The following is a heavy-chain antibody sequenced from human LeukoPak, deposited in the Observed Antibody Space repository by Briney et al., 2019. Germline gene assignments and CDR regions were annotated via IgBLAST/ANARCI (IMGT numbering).Heavy chain of an antibody. J-gene: IGHJ5*02. CDR1: GGTFSSYA. V-gene: IGHV1-69*13. Sequence: SVKVSCKASGGTFSSYAISWVRQAPGQGLEWMGGIIPIFGTANYAQKFQGRVTITADESTSTAYMELSSLRSEDTAVYYCARSGDAWVGWFDPWGQGTLVTVSS. D-gene: IGHD3-16*01. CDR2: IIPIFGTA. CDR3: ARSGDAWVGWFDP.